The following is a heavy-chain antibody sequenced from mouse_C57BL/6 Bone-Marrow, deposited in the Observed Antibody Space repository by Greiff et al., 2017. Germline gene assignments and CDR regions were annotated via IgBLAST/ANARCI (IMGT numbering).Heavy chain of an antibody. CDR2: IDPENGDT. CDR1: GFNIKDDY. V-gene: IGHV14-4*01. Sequence: VQLQQSGAELVRPGASVKLSCTASGFNIKDDYMHWVKQRPEQGLEWIGWIDPENGDTEYASKFQGKATITADTSSTTAYLQLISLTSGDTAVYYCTRGFDYWGQGTTLTVSS. J-gene: IGHJ2*01. CDR3: TRGFDY.